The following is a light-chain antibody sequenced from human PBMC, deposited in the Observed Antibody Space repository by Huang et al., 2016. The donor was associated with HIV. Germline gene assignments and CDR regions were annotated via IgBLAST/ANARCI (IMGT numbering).Light chain of an antibody. CDR1: QSINTD. J-gene: IGKJ4*01. CDR3: QQSHTTPLT. CDR2: AAS. Sequence: DIQMTQSPSSLSASVGDRVTITCRASQSINTDLWWYQQKPGKAPKLLIYAASSLQSGVPARFSGSGSGTDFSLTISSLQPEDFATYYCQQSHTTPLTFGGGSKVEIK. V-gene: IGKV1-39*01.